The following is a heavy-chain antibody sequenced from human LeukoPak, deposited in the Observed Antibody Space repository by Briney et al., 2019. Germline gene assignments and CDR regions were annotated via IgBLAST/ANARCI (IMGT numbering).Heavy chain of an antibody. V-gene: IGHV4-31*03. CDR1: GASISTGGYY. CDR2: IYYTGSV. Sequence: KPSETLSLTCTFSGASISTGGYYWTWIRQPPGEGLEWIGYIYYTGSVDYNPSLKSRLTISLDTSKNQFSLKLNSVTAADTAVYYCAREQTYYFGSQTSTLDVWGQGTAVTVSS. J-gene: IGHJ6*02. CDR3: AREQTYYFGSQTSTLDV. D-gene: IGHD3-10*01.